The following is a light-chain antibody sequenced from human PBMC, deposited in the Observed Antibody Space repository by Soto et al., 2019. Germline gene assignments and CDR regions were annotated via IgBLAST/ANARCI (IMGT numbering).Light chain of an antibody. J-gene: IGLJ1*01. Sequence: QSALAQPRSVSGSPGQSVTVSCTGTSGDVGAYKYVSWYQQHPGKAPKLMIYDVSKRPSGVPDRFSGSKSGNSASLTISGLQAEDEADYYCCSYAGNYHSGFATGTKVT. CDR3: CSYAGNYHSG. V-gene: IGLV2-11*01. CDR2: DVS. CDR1: SGDVGAYKY.